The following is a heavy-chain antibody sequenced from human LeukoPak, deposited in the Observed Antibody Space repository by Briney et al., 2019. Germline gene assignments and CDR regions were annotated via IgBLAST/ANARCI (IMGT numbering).Heavy chain of an antibody. CDR2: ISGSGGST. V-gene: IGHV3-23*01. J-gene: IGHJ4*02. Sequence: QPGGSLRLSCAASGFTFSSYAMSWVRQAPGKGLEWVSAISGSGGSTYYADSVKGRFTISGDNSKNTLYLQMNSLRAEDTAVYYCAKDPGGDSSGYYLYYFDYWGQGTLVTVSS. D-gene: IGHD3-22*01. CDR1: GFTFSSYA. CDR3: AKDPGGDSSGYYLYYFDY.